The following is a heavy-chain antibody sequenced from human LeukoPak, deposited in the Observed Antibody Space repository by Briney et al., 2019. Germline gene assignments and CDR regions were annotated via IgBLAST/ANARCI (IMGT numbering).Heavy chain of an antibody. Sequence: GSLRLSCAASGFTFSSYAMHWVRQAPGKGLEWVAVISYDGSNKYYADSVKGRFTNSRDNSKNTLYLQMNSLRAEDTAVYYCARDAAALDYWGQGTLVTVSS. J-gene: IGHJ4*02. V-gene: IGHV3-30*04. CDR3: ARDAAALDY. CDR2: ISYDGSNK. CDR1: GFTFSSYA. D-gene: IGHD6-13*01.